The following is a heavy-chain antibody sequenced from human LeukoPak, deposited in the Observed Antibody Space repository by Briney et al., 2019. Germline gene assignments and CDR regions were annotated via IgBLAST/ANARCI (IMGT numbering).Heavy chain of an antibody. V-gene: IGHV3-7*04. Sequence: GGSLRLSCVGSGFTFSSYWMTWVRQAPGKGLEWVANIEDDGSEKYSVDPVKGRFTISRDNAKNLLYLQMSSLRAEDTAVYYCARARIDYWGQGTLVTVSS. J-gene: IGHJ4*02. CDR1: GFTFSSYW. CDR3: ARARIDY. CDR2: IEDDGSEK. D-gene: IGHD1-14*01.